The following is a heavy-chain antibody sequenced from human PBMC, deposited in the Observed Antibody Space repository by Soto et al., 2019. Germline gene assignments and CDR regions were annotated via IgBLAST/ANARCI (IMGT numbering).Heavy chain of an antibody. V-gene: IGHV4-39*01. CDR1: GGSISSSSYY. Sequence: QLQLQESGPGLVKPSETLSLTCTVSGGSISSSSYYWGWIRQPPGKGLEWIGSIYYSGSTYYNPSLKSRVTISVDTSKNQFSLKLSSVTAADTAVYYCARRQSSSWYGLWGQGNLVTVSS. CDR2: IYYSGST. CDR3: ARRQSSSWYGL. J-gene: IGHJ4*02. D-gene: IGHD6-13*01.